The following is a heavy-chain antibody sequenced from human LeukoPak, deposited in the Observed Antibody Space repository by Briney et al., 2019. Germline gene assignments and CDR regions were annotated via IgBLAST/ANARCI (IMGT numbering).Heavy chain of an antibody. J-gene: IGHJ4*02. CDR3: ASGYSGYDLNY. V-gene: IGHV1-2*02. D-gene: IGHD5-12*01. Sequence: ASVKVSCKTSDFRDYYMNWVRQAPGQGLEWLGWINPKSGDTDYAQKFQGRVTMTRDTSISTAYMELSGLKPDDTAIYFCASGYSGYDLNYWGQGTQVNVSS. CDR2: INPKSGDT. CDR1: DFRDYY.